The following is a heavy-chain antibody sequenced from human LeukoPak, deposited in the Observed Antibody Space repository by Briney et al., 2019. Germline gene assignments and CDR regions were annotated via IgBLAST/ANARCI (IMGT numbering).Heavy chain of an antibody. CDR1: GFTFSSYA. D-gene: IGHD3-22*01. V-gene: IGHV3-23*01. J-gene: IGHJ4*02. CDR3: AKMPYYYDSSGYYNFDY. Sequence: PGGSLRLSCAASGFTFSSYAMSWVRQAPGKGLEWVSAISGSGGSTYYADSVKGRFTISRDNSKNTLYLQMNSLRAEDTAVYYCAKMPYYYDSSGYYNFDYWGQGTLVTVSS. CDR2: ISGSGGST.